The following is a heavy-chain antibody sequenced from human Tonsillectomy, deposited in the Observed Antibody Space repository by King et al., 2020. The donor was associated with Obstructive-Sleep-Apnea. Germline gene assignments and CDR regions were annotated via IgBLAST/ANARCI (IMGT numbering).Heavy chain of an antibody. CDR2: ISAMGGYK. CDR3: AKDLIAARLGYALDV. Sequence: VQLVESGGGLVQPGGSLRLSCAASGFTFSNYAMSWVRQAPGKGLEWAATISAMGGYKYFSDYVKGRFTNSRHNSKNTRYLQMNSLRAEDTAVYYCAKDLIAARLGYALDVWGQGTTVTVSS. V-gene: IGHV3-23*04. J-gene: IGHJ6*02. CDR1: GFTFSNYA. D-gene: IGHD6-6*01.